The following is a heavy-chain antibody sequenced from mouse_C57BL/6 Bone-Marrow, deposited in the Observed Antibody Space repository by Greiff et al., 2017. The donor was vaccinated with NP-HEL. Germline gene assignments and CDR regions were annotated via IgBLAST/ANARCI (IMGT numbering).Heavy chain of an antibody. CDR2: IDPETGGT. V-gene: IGHV1-15*01. J-gene: IGHJ4*01. CDR3: TREGDYYYAMDY. CDR1: GYTFTDYE. Sequence: VQLQQSGAELVRPGASVTLSCKASGYTFTDYEMHWVKQTPVHGLEWIGAIDPETGGTAYNQKFKGKAILTADKSSSTAYMELRSLTSEDSAVYYCTREGDYYYAMDYWGQGTSVTVSS. D-gene: IGHD2-4*01.